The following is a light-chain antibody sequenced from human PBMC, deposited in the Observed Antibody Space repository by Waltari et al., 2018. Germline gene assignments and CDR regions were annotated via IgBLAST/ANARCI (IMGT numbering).Light chain of an antibody. CDR3: GAGDISLSAWV. CDR1: NIENNY. CDR2: DND. Sequence: QSVLTQPPSVSAAPGQRVTISCSNIENNYVSWYQQLPGTAPKLLIYDNDKRPSGIPDRVCCSKSGTSATLCITELQTGDEADYYCGAGDISLSAWVFGGGTKLTVL. J-gene: IGLJ3*02. V-gene: IGLV1-51*01.